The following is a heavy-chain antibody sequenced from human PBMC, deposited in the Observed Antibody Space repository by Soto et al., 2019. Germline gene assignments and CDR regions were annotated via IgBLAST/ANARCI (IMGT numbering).Heavy chain of an antibody. CDR3: ARRYGDYVRLFDY. Sequence: QITLKESGHTLVKPTQTLNLTCTFSGFSLSTSDLGVGWIRQPPGKALEWLALIYWDGDKFYNPSLKSRLNVTNDTSKNQVVLTRPNMDPVDTASYYCARRYGDYVRLFDYWGQGTLVTVSS. J-gene: IGHJ4*02. CDR1: GFSLSTSDLG. V-gene: IGHV2-5*02. CDR2: IYWDGDK. D-gene: IGHD4-17*01.